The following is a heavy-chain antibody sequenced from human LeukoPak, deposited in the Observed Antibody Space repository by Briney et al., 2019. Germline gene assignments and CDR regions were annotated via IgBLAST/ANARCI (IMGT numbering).Heavy chain of an antibody. CDR1: GFTFSSYW. CDR2: IKQDGSEK. D-gene: IGHD2-8*01. J-gene: IGHJ3*02. CDR3: ARQIGGQYEDGFDI. Sequence: PGGSLRLSCAASGFTFSSYWMSWVRQAPGKGLEWVANIKQDGSEKYYVDSVKGRFTISRDNSKNTLYLQMNSLRAEDTAVYYCARQIGGQYEDGFDIWGQGTMVTVSS. V-gene: IGHV3-7*03.